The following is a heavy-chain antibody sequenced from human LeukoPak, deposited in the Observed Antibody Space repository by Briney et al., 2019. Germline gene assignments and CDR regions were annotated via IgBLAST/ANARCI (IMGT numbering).Heavy chain of an antibody. J-gene: IGHJ2*01. V-gene: IGHV3-7*01. CDR3: AREYWYFDL. CDR1: GFNLNSRW. Sequence: PGGSLRLSCVASGFNLNSRWMDWVRQAPGKGLEWVANIKEDGSEKSYADSVKGRFSISRDNAENSLYLQMNSLRVEDTAVYYCAREYWYFDLWGRGTLVTVSS. CDR2: IKEDGSEK.